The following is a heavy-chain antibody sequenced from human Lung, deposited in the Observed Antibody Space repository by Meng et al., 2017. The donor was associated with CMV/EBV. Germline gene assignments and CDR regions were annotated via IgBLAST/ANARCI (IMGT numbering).Heavy chain of an antibody. D-gene: IGHD2-2*01. CDR1: GFTFSSYV. J-gene: IGHJ6*02. CDR3: AKEACSTTSCYYNYYYGLDV. V-gene: IGHV3-23*03. Sequence: GGSLRLXCAASGFTFSSYVMSWVRQAPGKGLEWVSVIYSGGTSTQYADSGKGRFTISRDNSKNTLFLQMNSLRAEDTAVYYCAKEACSTTSCYYNYYYGLDVWGQGTTVTVSS. CDR2: IYSGGTST.